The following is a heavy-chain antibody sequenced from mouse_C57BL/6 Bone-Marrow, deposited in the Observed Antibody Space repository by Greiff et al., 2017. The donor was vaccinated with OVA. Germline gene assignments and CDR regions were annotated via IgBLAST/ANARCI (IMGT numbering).Heavy chain of an antibody. CDR1: GFSLTSYG. V-gene: IGHV2-5*01. CDR2: IWRGGST. J-gene: IGHJ4*01. Sequence: VHLVESGPGLVQPSQSLSITCTVSGFSLTSYGVHWVRQSPGKGLEWLGVIWRGGSTDYNAAFMSRLSITKDNSKSQVFFKMNSLQADDTAIYYCAKKMSDLYYAMDYWGQGTSVTVSS. CDR3: AKKMSDLYYAMDY.